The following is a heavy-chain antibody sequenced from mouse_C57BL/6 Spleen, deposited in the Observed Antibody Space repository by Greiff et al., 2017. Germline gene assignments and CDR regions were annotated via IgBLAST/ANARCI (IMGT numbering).Heavy chain of an antibody. CDR2: IYPGDGDT. D-gene: IGHD1-1*01. Sequence: VKLMESGAELVKPGASVKISCKASGYAFSSYWMNWVKQRPGKGLEWIGQIYPGDGDTNYNGKFKGKATLTADKSSSTAYMQLSSLTSEDSAVYFCARPVALDWYFDVWGTGTTVTVSS. CDR3: ARPVALDWYFDV. J-gene: IGHJ1*03. CDR1: GYAFSSYW. V-gene: IGHV1-80*01.